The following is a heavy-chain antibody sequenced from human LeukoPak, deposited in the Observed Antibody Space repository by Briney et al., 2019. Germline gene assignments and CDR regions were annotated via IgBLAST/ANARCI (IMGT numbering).Heavy chain of an antibody. D-gene: IGHD4-17*01. CDR1: GGSLSSRRYY. CDR2: KYNSGIM. Sequence: SETLSLTCTVSGGSLSSRRYYWGWIRPPPGQGLEWIGSKYNSGIMYYDPSLKSRVTISVDTSKNQFSLNLISVSAADTAVYYCAKHFGRAGDELYFDYWGQGALVTVSS. J-gene: IGHJ4*02. V-gene: IGHV4-39*01. CDR3: AKHFGRAGDELYFDY.